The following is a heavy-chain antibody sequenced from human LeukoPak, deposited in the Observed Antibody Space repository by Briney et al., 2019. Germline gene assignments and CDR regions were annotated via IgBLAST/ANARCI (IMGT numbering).Heavy chain of an antibody. J-gene: IGHJ4*02. V-gene: IGHV3-66*01. CDR1: EFSVGSNY. CDR2: IYSGGST. D-gene: IGHD5-12*01. Sequence: PGGSLRLSCAASEFSVGSNYMTWVRPAPGKGLEWVSLIYSGGSTYYADSVKGRFTISRDNFKNTLYLQMNSLRAEDTAVYHCARGPSSYHNTGGQGTLVTVSS. CDR3: ARGPSSYHNT.